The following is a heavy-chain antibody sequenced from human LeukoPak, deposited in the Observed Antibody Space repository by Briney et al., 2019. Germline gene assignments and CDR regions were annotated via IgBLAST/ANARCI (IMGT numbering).Heavy chain of an antibody. D-gene: IGHD3-3*01. V-gene: IGHV4-39*01. J-gene: IGHJ6*03. Sequence: PSETLSLTCTVSGGSISSSSYYWGWIRQPPGKGLEWIGSIYYSGSTYYNPSLKSRVTISVDTSKNQFSLKLSSVTAADTAVYYCASQTSSEAYITIFGVDTYYYYMDVWGKGTTVTVSS. CDR1: GGSISSSSYY. CDR3: ASQTSSEAYITIFGVDTYYYYMDV. CDR2: IYYSGST.